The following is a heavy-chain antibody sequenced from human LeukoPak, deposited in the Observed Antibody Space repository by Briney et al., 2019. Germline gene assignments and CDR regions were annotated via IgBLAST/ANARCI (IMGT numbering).Heavy chain of an antibody. CDR1: GGSFSGYY. Sequence: SETLSLTCAVYGGSFSGYYWSWIRQPPGKGLEWIGYIYYSGSTYYNPSLKSRVTISVDTSKNQFSLKLSSVTAADTAVYYCAKVTPSYYYYYYYMDVWGKGTTVTVSS. V-gene: IGHV4-59*01. CDR3: AKVTPSYYYYYYYMDV. CDR2: IYYSGST. J-gene: IGHJ6*03. D-gene: IGHD4-23*01.